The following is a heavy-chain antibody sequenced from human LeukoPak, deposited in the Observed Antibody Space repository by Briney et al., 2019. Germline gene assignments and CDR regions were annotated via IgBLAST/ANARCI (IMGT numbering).Heavy chain of an antibody. CDR2: INTSGGST. CDR1: GYTFTSYY. D-gene: IGHD4-17*01. V-gene: IGHV1-46*01. CDR3: AREVPGGDQGNSDC. J-gene: IGHJ4*02. Sequence: ASVKVSCKASGYTFTSYYMHWVRQAPGQGLEWMGIINTSGGSTSYAQKFQGRVTLTRDISTSTVYMELSSLRSEDTAVYYCAREVPGGDQGNSDCWGQGTLVTVSS.